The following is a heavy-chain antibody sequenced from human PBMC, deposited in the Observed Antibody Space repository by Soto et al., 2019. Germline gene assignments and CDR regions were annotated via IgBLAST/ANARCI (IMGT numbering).Heavy chain of an antibody. CDR3: ARAGDFTILGVDPYGMDV. CDR2: IYYSGST. V-gene: IGHV4-30-4*01. Sequence: PSETLSLTCTVSGGSISSGDYYRSWIRQPPGKGLEWIGYIYYSGSTYYNPSLKSRVTISVDTSKNQFSLKLSSVTAADTAVYYCARAGDFTILGVDPYGMDVWGQGTTVTVSS. D-gene: IGHD3-3*01. CDR1: GGSISSGDYY. J-gene: IGHJ6*02.